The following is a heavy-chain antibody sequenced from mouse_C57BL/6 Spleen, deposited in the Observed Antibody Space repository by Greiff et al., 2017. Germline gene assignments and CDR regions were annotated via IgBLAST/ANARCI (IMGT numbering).Heavy chain of an antibody. Sequence: QVQLQQSGAELAKPGASVKLSCKASGYTFTSYCMHWVKQRPGQGLEWIGYINPSSGYTKYNEKFKDKATLTADKSSSSAYMQLSSLTYDDSAVYYLARLGVGYYDYWGQGTTLTVSS. V-gene: IGHV1-7*01. CDR2: INPSSGYT. CDR1: GYTFTSYC. CDR3: ARLGVGYYDY. J-gene: IGHJ2*01. D-gene: IGHD4-1*01.